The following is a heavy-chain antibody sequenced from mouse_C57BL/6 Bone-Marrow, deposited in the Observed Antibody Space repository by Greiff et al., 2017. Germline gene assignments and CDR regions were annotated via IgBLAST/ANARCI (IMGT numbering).Heavy chain of an antibody. CDR3: ARYYYGSSYAMDY. V-gene: IGHV3-6*01. Sequence: DVQLQESGPGLVKPSQSLSLTCSVTGYSITSGYYWNWIRQFPGNKLEWMGYISYDGSNNYNPSLKNRISITRDTSKNQFFLKLNSVTTEDTATYYGARYYYGSSYAMDYWGQGTSVTVSS. CDR2: ISYDGSN. CDR1: GYSITSGYY. J-gene: IGHJ4*01. D-gene: IGHD1-1*01.